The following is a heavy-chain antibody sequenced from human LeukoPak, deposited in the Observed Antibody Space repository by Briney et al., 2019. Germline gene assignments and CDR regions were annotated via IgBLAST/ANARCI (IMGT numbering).Heavy chain of an antibody. CDR1: GGSISSGDYY. CDR3: AREEMATIL. D-gene: IGHD5-24*01. CDR2: IYYSGST. Sequence: SETLSVTCTVSGGSISSGDYYWSWIRQPPGQGLEWIGYIYYSGSTYYNPSLKSRVTISVDTSKNQFSLKLSSVTAADTAVYYCAREEMATILXGQXXXXXXXS. J-gene: IGHJ1*01. V-gene: IGHV4-30-4*01.